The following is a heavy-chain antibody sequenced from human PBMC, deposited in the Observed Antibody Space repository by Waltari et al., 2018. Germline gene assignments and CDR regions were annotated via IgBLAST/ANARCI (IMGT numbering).Heavy chain of an antibody. D-gene: IGHD3-9*01. V-gene: IGHV4-39*07. CDR3: ARTAYDHLTGYPTLDH. Sequence: QVQLQESGPGLVKPSETLSLTCSVSVAYFHSSSPYWGWVRQPPGKGLEWIGSIYYSGSTYYNPSLKSRVNMSVDTANYQFSLKVTSVTAADTAIYYCARTAYDHLTGYPTLDHWGQGILVTVSS. CDR1: VAYFHSSSPY. J-gene: IGHJ4*02. CDR2: IYYSGST.